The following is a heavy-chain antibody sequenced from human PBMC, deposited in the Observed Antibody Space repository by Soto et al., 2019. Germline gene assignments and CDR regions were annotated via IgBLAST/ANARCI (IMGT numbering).Heavy chain of an antibody. V-gene: IGHV4-59*08. Sequence: SETLSLTCTVSGGSISSYYWSWIRQPPGKGLEWIGYIYYSGSTNYNPSLKSRVTISVDTSKNQFSLKLRSVTAADTAVYYCASHDYAHYGIDVWGQGTTVTVSS. CDR2: IYYSGST. J-gene: IGHJ6*02. D-gene: IGHD4-17*01. CDR1: GGSISSYY. CDR3: ASHDYAHYGIDV.